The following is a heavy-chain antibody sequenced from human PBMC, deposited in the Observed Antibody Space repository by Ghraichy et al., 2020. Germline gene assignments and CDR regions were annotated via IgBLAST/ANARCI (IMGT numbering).Heavy chain of an antibody. CDR2: LGADGRST. D-gene: IGHD3-10*01. V-gene: IGHV3-23*01. CDR3: AKEGGRLGEGAFDV. Sequence: LSLTCAVSEFTFDGYPMTWVRQAPGKGLEWVSTLGADGRSTFYADSVKGRFTISRDKSKRTMYLKMNSLRADDTAVYYCAKEGGRLGEGAFDVWGQGTKVTVSS. J-gene: IGHJ3*01. CDR1: EFTFDGYP.